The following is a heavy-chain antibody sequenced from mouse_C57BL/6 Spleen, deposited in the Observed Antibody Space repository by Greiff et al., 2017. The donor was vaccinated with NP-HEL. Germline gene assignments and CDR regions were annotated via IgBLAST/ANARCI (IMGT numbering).Heavy chain of an antibody. D-gene: IGHD2-5*01. CDR1: GFSLTSYG. CDR2: IWSDGST. V-gene: IGHV2-6*03. J-gene: IGHJ4*01. Sequence: VQLVESGPGLVAPSQSLSITCTVSGFSLTSYGVHWVRQPPGKGLEWLVVIWSDGSTTYNSALKSRLSISKDNSKSQVFLKMNSLQTDDTAMYYCASSPSYYSNYDYAMDYWGQGTSVTVSS. CDR3: ASSPSYYSNYDYAMDY.